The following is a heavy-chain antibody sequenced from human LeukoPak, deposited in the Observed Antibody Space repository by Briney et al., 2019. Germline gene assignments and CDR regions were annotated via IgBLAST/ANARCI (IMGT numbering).Heavy chain of an antibody. J-gene: IGHJ4*02. V-gene: IGHV4-4*02. Sequence: SETLSLTCTVSGDSVSSTHWWSWVRQPPGKGLEWIGEIYRSGSTNDNPSLKSRVTVSVGQSKNQFSLKLTSVTAADTAVYYCARRQWGAVGFDYWGQGTLVTVSS. CDR3: ARRQWGAVGFDY. D-gene: IGHD6-19*01. CDR1: GDSVSSTHW. CDR2: IYRSGST.